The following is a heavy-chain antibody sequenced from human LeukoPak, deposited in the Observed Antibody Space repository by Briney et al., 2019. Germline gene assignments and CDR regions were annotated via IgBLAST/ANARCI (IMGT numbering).Heavy chain of an antibody. Sequence: GTLRLSCAASGFTFSSYGMSWVRQAPGKGLEWIGNIYYSGSTNYNPSLKSRVTISVDTSKNQFSLKLSSVTAADTAVYYCARDSHYYYYMDVWGKGTTVTISS. J-gene: IGHJ6*03. V-gene: IGHV4-59*01. CDR2: IYYSGST. CDR3: ARDSHYYYYMDV. CDR1: GFTFSSYG.